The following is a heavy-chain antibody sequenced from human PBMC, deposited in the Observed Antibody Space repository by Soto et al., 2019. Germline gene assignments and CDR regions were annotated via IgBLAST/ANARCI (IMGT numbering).Heavy chain of an antibody. CDR3: ARGAYDFWSCYQYFDS. D-gene: IGHD3-3*01. V-gene: IGHV1-3*01. Sequence: QVHLVQSGAEVQKPGASVKVSCKASGSTVTNYAVHWVRHAPGQSLEWMGWMNAGSGDTKSSQKFQGRITITRDTAASTVYMELSRLTSEDTAIYYCARGAYDFWSCYQYFDSWGQGSLVTVSA. CDR2: MNAGSGDT. J-gene: IGHJ4*02. CDR1: GSTVTNYA.